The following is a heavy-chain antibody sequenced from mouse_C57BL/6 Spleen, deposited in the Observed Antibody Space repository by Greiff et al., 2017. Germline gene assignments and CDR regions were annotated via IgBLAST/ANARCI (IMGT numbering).Heavy chain of an antibody. V-gene: IGHV1-72*01. D-gene: IGHD1-1*01. Sequence: QQSCKASGYTFTSYWMHWVKQRPGRGLEWIGRIDPNSGGTKYNEKFKSKATLTVDKPSSTAYMQLSSLTSEDSAVYYCARGGYYGSTLGAMDYWGQGTSVTVSS. CDR2: IDPNSGGT. CDR1: GYTFTSYW. J-gene: IGHJ4*01. CDR3: ARGGYYGSTLGAMDY.